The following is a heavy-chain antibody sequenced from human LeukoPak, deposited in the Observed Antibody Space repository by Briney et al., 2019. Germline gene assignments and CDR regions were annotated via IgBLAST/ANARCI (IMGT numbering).Heavy chain of an antibody. Sequence: GGSLRLSCAASGFTFSTYKMNWVRQAPGKGLEWVSSITSGSSFIYYADSLKGRFTISRDNAKNSLYLQMNSLRAEDTAIYYCARGPFWSGYYDDWGQGTLVTVSS. D-gene: IGHD3-3*01. CDR3: ARGPFWSGYYDD. CDR2: ITSGSSFI. J-gene: IGHJ4*02. CDR1: GFTFSTYK. V-gene: IGHV3-21*04.